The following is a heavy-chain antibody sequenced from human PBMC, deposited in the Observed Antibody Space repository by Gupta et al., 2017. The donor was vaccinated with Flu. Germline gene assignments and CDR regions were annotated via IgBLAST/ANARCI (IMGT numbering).Heavy chain of an antibody. V-gene: IGHV3-64D*08. Sequence: ELQVVESGGGLVQPGGSLRLSCSASGFTFRNYPMHWVRQAPGKRLEYVASISSKGESADYADSVQGRFTISRENSKNTLSIKMSSLRLEDTAVYYGVKDRFIDYWGQGTLVTVYS. J-gene: IGHJ4*02. CDR1: GFTFRNYP. CDR2: ISSKGESA. CDR3: VKDRFIDY. D-gene: IGHD3-16*01.